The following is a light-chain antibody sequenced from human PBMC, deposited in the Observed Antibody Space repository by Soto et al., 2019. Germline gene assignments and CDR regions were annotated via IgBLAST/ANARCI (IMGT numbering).Light chain of an antibody. J-gene: IGLJ1*01. V-gene: IGLV2-18*02. CDR1: SSDVGSYNR. Sequence: QSVLTQPPSVSGSPGQSVTISCTGTSSDVGSYNRVSWYQQPPGTAPKLMIYEVSNRPSGVPDRFSGSKSGNTASLTISGLQAEDEADYYCSSYTSSITFYVFGTGNKVTVL. CDR3: SSYTSSITFYV. CDR2: EVS.